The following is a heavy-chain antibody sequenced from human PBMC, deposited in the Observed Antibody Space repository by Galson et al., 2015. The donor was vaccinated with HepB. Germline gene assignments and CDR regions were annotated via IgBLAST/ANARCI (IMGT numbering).Heavy chain of an antibody. Sequence: SLRLSCAASGFTFSSYWMSWVRQAPGKGLEWVANIKQDGSEKYYVDSMKGRFTISRDNAKNSLYLQMNSLRAEDAAVYYCATHTGIFGVVRAFDIWGQGTMVTVSS. J-gene: IGHJ3*02. CDR3: ATHTGIFGVVRAFDI. V-gene: IGHV3-7*01. D-gene: IGHD3-3*01. CDR1: GFTFSSYW. CDR2: IKQDGSEK.